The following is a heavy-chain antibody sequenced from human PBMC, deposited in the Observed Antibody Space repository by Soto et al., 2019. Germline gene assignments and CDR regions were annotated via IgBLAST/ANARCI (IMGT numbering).Heavy chain of an antibody. Sequence: PSETLSLTCAVYGGSFSGYYWTWIRQPPGAGLEWIGEINHRGSTNYKPSLRGRVTISVDTSKNQLSLRVTSVTAADTAVYYCARGRTLITGTSLDYWGQGTLVTVSS. CDR1: GGSFSGYY. V-gene: IGHV4-34*01. D-gene: IGHD1-20*01. CDR3: ARGRTLITGTSLDY. J-gene: IGHJ4*02. CDR2: INHRGST.